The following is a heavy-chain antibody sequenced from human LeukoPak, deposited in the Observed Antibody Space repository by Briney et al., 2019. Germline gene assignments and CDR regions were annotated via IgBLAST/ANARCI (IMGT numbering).Heavy chain of an antibody. Sequence: ASVKVSCKTSGYTFTRHKIQCVRQAPGQGLEWMGILTPGDGYTKYAQRFQGRVTMTRDLSTSTVYMELSSLTSEDTAVYYCARDFECATDYWGQGSLVTVSS. CDR2: LTPGDGYT. D-gene: IGHD3-9*01. J-gene: IGHJ4*02. V-gene: IGHV1-46*01. CDR3: ARDFECATDY. CDR1: GYTFTRHK.